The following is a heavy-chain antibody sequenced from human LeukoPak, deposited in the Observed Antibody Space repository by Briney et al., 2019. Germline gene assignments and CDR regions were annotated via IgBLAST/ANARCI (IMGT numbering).Heavy chain of an antibody. CDR3: ARGYGLGY. J-gene: IGHJ4*02. V-gene: IGHV4-4*02. D-gene: IGHD1-1*01. CDR1: GDSITNTNW. Sequence: SETLSLTCAVSGDSITNTNWWNWVRQPPGKGLEWIAEIDHRGNTNYNPSLKSRVTISADKSKNQFSLKLNSVTAADTAVYYCARGYGLGYWGQGTLVTVSA. CDR2: IDHRGNT.